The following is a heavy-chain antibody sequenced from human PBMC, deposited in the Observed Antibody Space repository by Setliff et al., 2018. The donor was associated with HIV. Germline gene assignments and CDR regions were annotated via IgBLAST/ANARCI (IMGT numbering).Heavy chain of an antibody. CDR2: INPNSGGT. V-gene: IGHV1-2*06. CDR1: GYAFTGYY. D-gene: IGHD5-18*01. CDR3: ARRGRGYSYGYPFDY. Sequence: ASVKVSCKASGYAFTGYYMHWVRQAPGQGLEWMGRINPNSGGTNYAQKFQGRVTMTRDTSISTAYMELSRLRSDDTAVYYCARRGRGYSYGYPFDYWGQGTLVTVSS. J-gene: IGHJ4*02.